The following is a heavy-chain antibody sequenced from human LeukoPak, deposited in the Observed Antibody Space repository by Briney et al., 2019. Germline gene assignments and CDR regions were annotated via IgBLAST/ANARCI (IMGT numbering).Heavy chain of an antibody. J-gene: IGHJ6*03. D-gene: IGHD3-3*01. CDR3: ARGAGTIFGEYYYYMDV. Sequence: GGSLRLSCAASGVTFSDSAMTWVRQAPVKGLEWVSSISSSGSYIYYADLVKGRFTISRDNAKNSLYLQMNSLRADDTAVYHCARGAGTIFGEYYYYMDVWGKGTAVTVSS. CDR2: ISSSGSYI. CDR1: GVTFSDSA. V-gene: IGHV3-21*01.